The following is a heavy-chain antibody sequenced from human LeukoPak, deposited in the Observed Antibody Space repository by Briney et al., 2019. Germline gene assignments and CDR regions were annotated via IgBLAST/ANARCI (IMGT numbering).Heavy chain of an antibody. J-gene: IGHJ4*02. D-gene: IGHD5-12*01. CDR1: GGSISSGDYY. CDR2: IYYSGST. CDR3: ARGRDSGYDSWRN. Sequence: SETLSLTCTVSGGSISSGDYYWSWIHQTPGKGLEWIGYIYYSGSTYYNPSLKSRVTISVDTSKNQFSLKLSSVTAADAAVYYCARGRDSGYDSWRNWGQGTLVTVSS. V-gene: IGHV4-30-4*01.